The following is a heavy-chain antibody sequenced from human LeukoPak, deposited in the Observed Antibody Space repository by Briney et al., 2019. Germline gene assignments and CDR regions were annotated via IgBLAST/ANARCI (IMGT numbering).Heavy chain of an antibody. J-gene: IGHJ5*02. D-gene: IGHD3-3*01. CDR3: ARDGITIFGVVIIPSPYNWFDP. CDR2: INPSGGST. CDR1: GYTFTSYY. V-gene: IGHV1-46*01. Sequence: ASVKVSCKASGYTFTSYYMHWVRQAPGQGLEWMGIINPSGGSTSYAQKLQGRVTMTTDTSTSTAYMELRSLRSDDTAVYYCARDGITIFGVVIIPSPYNWFDPWGQGTLVTVSS.